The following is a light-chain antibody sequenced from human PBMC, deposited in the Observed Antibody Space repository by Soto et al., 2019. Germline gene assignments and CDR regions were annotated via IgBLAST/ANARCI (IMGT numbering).Light chain of an antibody. J-gene: IGLJ1*01. CDR3: SSYTITSTRL. V-gene: IGLV2-14*01. CDR2: DVT. Sequence: QSALTQPASVSGSPGQSITISCTGTSSDIGAFDLVSWFQQHPGKAPKVMIYDVTVRPSGVSNRFSGSKSGNTASLTISGLQAEDEADYYCSSYTITSTRLFGTGTKVTVL. CDR1: SSDIGAFDL.